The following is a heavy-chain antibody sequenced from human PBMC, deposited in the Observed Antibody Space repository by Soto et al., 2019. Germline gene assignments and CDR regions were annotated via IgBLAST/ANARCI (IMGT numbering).Heavy chain of an antibody. J-gene: IGHJ6*02. V-gene: IGHV3-23*01. Sequence: GGSLRLSCAASGFTFSTYAMTWVRQAPGKGLEWVSAICGSGCGDNTYYADSVEGRFTISRDNSKITLYLQMNSLRADDTAVYYCAKVGGTTYYYYYGLDVWGQGTTVTVSS. CDR3: AKVGGTTYYYYYGLDV. CDR1: GFTFSTYA. CDR2: ICGSGCGDNT. D-gene: IGHD1-1*01.